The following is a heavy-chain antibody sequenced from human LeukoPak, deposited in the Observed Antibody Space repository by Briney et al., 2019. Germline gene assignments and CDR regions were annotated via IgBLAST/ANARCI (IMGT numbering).Heavy chain of an antibody. J-gene: IGHJ3*02. CDR3: ASALKVYDSSGYRPDAFDI. Sequence: SETLSLTCTVSGGSISSYYWSWIRQPPGKGLEWIGYIYYSGSTNYNPSLKSRVTISVDTSKNQFSLKLSSVTAADTAVYYCASALKVYDSSGYRPDAFDIWGQGTMVTVSS. CDR2: IYYSGST. V-gene: IGHV4-59*12. CDR1: GGSISSYY. D-gene: IGHD3-22*01.